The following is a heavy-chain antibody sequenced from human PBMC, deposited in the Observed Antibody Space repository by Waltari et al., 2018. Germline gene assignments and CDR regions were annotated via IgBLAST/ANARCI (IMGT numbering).Heavy chain of an antibody. Sequence: QVQLMQSGAEVKKPGASVKVSCKASGYTFTGYYMHWVRQAPGQGLEWMGRINPNSGGTNYAQKFQGRVTMTRDTSISTAYMELSRLRSDDTAVYYCARARGGYCSSTSCYDYYYMDVWGKGTTVTVSS. D-gene: IGHD2-2*03. CDR2: INPNSGGT. J-gene: IGHJ6*03. V-gene: IGHV1-2*06. CDR3: ARARGGYCSSTSCYDYYYMDV. CDR1: GYTFTGYY.